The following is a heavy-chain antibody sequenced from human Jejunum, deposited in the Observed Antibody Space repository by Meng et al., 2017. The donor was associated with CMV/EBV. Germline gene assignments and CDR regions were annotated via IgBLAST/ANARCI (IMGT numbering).Heavy chain of an antibody. Sequence: AEVKRPGASVKVSCKASGYTFTGYYMQWVRQAPGQGREWMGRINPNNGGANYAQQFQGRVTMTTDTAISTAYMELSRLRSDDTAVYYCARDLSGYYSFVDYWGQGTLVTVAS. J-gene: IGHJ4*02. D-gene: IGHD3-22*01. V-gene: IGHV1-2*06. CDR2: INPNNGGA. CDR3: ARDLSGYYSFVDY. CDR1: GYTFTGYY.